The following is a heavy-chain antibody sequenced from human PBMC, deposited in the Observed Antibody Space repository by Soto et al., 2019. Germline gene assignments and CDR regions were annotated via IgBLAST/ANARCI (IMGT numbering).Heavy chain of an antibody. CDR1: GYTFTSYG. CDR2: ISAYNGKT. V-gene: IGHV1-18*01. D-gene: IGHD3-10*01. CDR3: EFFWFGELFGPDSEEGAFDI. Sequence: GASVKVSCKSSGYTFTSYGISWVRQAPGQGLEWMGWISAYNGKTNYAQKLQGRVTITTDTSTSTAYMELRSLRSDDTAVYYCEFFWFGELFGPDSEEGAFDIWGQGTMVTVSS. J-gene: IGHJ3*02.